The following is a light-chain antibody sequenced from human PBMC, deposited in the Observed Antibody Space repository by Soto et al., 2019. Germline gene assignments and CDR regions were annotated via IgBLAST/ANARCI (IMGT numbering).Light chain of an antibody. Sequence: DIQMTQSPSSLSASVGDRVNITCRASQPMSSYLNWYQQKPGKAPKLLIYATSSLQSGVSSRFSGSGSATDFTLTISGLQPEDLATYYCQQTYSSPPWTFGQGTKV. CDR1: QPMSSY. CDR2: ATS. CDR3: QQTYSSPPWT. J-gene: IGKJ1*01. V-gene: IGKV1-39*01.